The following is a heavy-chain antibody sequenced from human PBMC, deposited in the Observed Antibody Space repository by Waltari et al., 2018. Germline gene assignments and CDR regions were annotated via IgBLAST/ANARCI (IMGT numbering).Heavy chain of an antibody. V-gene: IGHV5-10-1*01. Sequence: EVQLVQSGAAVKKPGESLRISCEGSGYDFSTYWITWVRHMPGKGLEWMGRIDPSDSYTNYSPSFRGHVTISVDRSISTAYIQWSGLRASDTAIYYCARTSTRDFYYMDVWGKGTTVTVSS. CDR1: GYDFSTYW. D-gene: IGHD1-1*01. CDR3: ARTSTRDFYYMDV. CDR2: IDPSDSYT. J-gene: IGHJ6*03.